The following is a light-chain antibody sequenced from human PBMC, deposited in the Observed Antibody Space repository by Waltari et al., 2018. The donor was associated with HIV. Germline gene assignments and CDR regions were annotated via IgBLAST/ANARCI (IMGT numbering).Light chain of an antibody. V-gene: IGLV1-47*01. CDR3: AVWDDSLTGHVV. J-gene: IGLJ2*01. CDR1: RSNIGSNF. CDR2: RNN. Sequence: QSVLTQPPSASGTPGQRVTLSCSGSRSNIGSNFVQWYQQLPGMAPQLLIYRNNQRPSGVPDRFSGSKSGTSASLAISGLRSEDGADYYCAVWDDSLTGHVVFGGGTKLTVL.